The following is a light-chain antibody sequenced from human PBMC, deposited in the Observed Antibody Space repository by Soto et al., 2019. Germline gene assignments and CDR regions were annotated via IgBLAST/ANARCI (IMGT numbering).Light chain of an antibody. Sequence: EIVLTQSPATLSLSPGERATLSCRGSQSVRSHLVWYQQKPGQAPRLLIYEASNRATGIPARFSGSGSGTDFTLTISSLEPEDFAVYYCQQRSDWPRTFGQGTK. CDR1: QSVRSH. CDR3: QQRSDWPRT. V-gene: IGKV3-11*01. CDR2: EAS. J-gene: IGKJ1*01.